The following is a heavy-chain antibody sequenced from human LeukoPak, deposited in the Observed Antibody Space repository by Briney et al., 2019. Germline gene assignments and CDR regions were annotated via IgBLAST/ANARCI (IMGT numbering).Heavy chain of an antibody. CDR2: ISLRGLT. CDR1: GGSISSTNW. V-gene: IGHV4-4*02. J-gene: IGHJ4*02. Sequence: SETLSLTCGVSGGSISSTNWWSGVPQPPGQGLEWIGEISLRGLTNYNPSLRSRVTMSLDKSKNLLSLNLTSVNAADTAVYYCARQYYGGNSGFDYWGQGTLVTVSS. CDR3: ARQYYGGNSGFDY. D-gene: IGHD4-23*01.